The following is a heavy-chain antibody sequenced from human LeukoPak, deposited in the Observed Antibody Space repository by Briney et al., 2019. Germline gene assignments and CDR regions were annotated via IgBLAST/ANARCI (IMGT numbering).Heavy chain of an antibody. J-gene: IGHJ4*02. CDR2: ISSSSSYI. Sequence: GGSLRLSCAASGFTFSRYSMNWVHQAPGKGLEWVSCISSSSSYIYYADSVKGRFTISRDNAKNSLYLQMNSLRADDTAVYNCAGDLVEMGTITIDSWGQGTLVAVSS. D-gene: IGHD5-24*01. CDR3: AGDLVEMGTITIDS. V-gene: IGHV3-21*01. CDR1: GFTFSRYS.